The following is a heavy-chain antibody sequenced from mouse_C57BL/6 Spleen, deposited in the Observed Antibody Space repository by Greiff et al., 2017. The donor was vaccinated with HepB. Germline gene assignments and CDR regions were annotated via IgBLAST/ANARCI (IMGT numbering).Heavy chain of an antibody. V-gene: IGHV5-4*01. J-gene: IGHJ3*01. CDR1: GFTFSSYA. CDR2: ISDGGSYT. CDR3: AREEPGFAY. Sequence: EVQLVESGGGLVKPGGSLKLSCAASGFTFSSYAMSWVRQTPEKRLEWVATISDGGSYTYYPDNVKGRFTISRDNAKNNLYLQMSHLKSEDTAMYYCAREEPGFAYWGQGTLVTVSA.